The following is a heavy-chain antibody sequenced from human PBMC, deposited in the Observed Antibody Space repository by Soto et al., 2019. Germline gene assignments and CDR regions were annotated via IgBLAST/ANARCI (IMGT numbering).Heavy chain of an antibody. CDR1: GYTFTSYA. Sequence: ASVKVSCKASGYTFTSYAMHWVRQAPGQRLEWMGWINAGNGNTKYSQKFQGRVTITRDTSASTAYMELSSLRSEDTAVYYCARRGYSGYDLGYWGQGTLVTVSS. CDR3: ARRGYSGYDLGY. J-gene: IGHJ4*02. V-gene: IGHV1-3*01. D-gene: IGHD5-12*01. CDR2: INAGNGNT.